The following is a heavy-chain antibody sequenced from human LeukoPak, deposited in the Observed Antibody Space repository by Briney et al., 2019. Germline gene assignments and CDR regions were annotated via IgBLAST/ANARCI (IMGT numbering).Heavy chain of an antibody. J-gene: IGHJ4*02. V-gene: IGHV3-30*02. CDR2: IRYDGSST. CDR1: GFTFSNYG. CDR3: ARSTRYCSSTSCYDYFDY. D-gene: IGHD2-2*01. Sequence: GSLRLSCAASGFTFSNYGIHWVRQAPGKGLEWVAFIRYDGSSTYYADSVKGRFSISRDNSKNTLYLQMNSLRAEDTAVYYCARSTRYCSSTSCYDYFDYWGQGTLVTVSS.